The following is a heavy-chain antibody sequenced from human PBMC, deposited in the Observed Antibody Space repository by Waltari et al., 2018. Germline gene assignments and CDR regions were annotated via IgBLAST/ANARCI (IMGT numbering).Heavy chain of an antibody. CDR1: GGSISSDSYY. CDR3: AREGLEGYSYGNGGVDP. CDR2: IYIGGRP. J-gene: IGHJ5*02. D-gene: IGHD5-18*01. Sequence: QVQLQEAGPGLVKPSQTLSLTCTVSGGSISSDSYYWSWIRQPAGKGLEWIGHIYIGGRPNYHPLRKSGVTISIDTSKNQFSLKLSSVTAADTAVYYCAREGLEGYSYGNGGVDPWGQGTLVTVSS. V-gene: IGHV4-61*02.